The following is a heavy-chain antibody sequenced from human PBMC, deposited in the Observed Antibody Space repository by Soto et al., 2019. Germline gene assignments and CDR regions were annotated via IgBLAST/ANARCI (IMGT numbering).Heavy chain of an antibody. V-gene: IGHV3-23*01. D-gene: IGHD1-1*01. J-gene: IGHJ4*02. CDR2: ITNVEPDT. CDR1: GFTFSSHA. Sequence: EVQLLEAGGGLVQPGGSLRLSWVASGFTFSSHAMTLVRQAPGKGLEWVSVITNVEPDTHYTDSVKGRFTISRDNCKNTRYLKTSSLRAEDTAIYDCAKEGLERTFNFAFWGQGTLVTVSS. CDR3: AKEGLERTFNFAF.